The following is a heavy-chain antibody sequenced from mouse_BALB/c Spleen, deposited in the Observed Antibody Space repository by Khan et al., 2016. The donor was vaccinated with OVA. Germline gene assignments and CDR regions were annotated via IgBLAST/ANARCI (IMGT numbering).Heavy chain of an antibody. V-gene: IGHV1S56*01. D-gene: IGHD2-1*01. CDR2: IYPGNVNT. Sequence: VQLVESGPELVKPRASVRISCKASGYTFTNYYLHWVKQRPGQGLEWIGWIYPGNVNTNYNEKFKGKATLTADKSSSTAYMQLSSLTSEDSAVYFCAREGYYGNYRAWFAYWGQGTLVTVSA. J-gene: IGHJ3*01. CDR1: GYTFTNYY. CDR3: AREGYYGNYRAWFAY.